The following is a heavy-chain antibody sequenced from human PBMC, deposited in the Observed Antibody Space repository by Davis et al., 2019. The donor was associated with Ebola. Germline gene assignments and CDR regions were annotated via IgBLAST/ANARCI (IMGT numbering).Heavy chain of an antibody. CDR2: ISYDGSNK. J-gene: IGHJ6*02. D-gene: IGHD1-1*01. CDR3: ARELRQLEQGDGMDV. CDR1: GFTFSSYA. Sequence: PGGSLRLSCAASGFTFSSYAMHWVRQAPGKGLEWVAVISYDGSNKYYADSVKGRFNISRDNAKNSLYLQMNSLRAEDTAVYYCARELRQLEQGDGMDVWGQGTTVTVSS. V-gene: IGHV3-30-3*01.